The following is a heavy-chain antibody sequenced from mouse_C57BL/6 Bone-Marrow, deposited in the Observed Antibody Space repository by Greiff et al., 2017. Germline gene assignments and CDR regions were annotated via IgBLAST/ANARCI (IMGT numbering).Heavy chain of an antibody. CDR1: GFTFSDYG. CDR2: ISSGSSTI. V-gene: IGHV5-17*01. J-gene: IGHJ3*01. Sequence: EVHLVESGGGLVKPGGSLKLSCAASGFTFSDYGMHWVRQAPEKGLAWVAYISSGSSTIYYADTVKGRFTISRDNAKNTLFLQMTSLRSEDTAMYYCARRRAYWGQGTLVTVSA. CDR3: ARRRAY.